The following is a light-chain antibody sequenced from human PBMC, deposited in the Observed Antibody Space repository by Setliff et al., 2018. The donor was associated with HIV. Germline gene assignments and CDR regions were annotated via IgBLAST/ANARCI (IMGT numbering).Light chain of an antibody. CDR1: SSDLGTYNL. CDR3: CSYAGSRAFDV. CDR2: EVS. Sequence: QSVLTQPASVSGSPGQSITISCNGTSSDLGTYNLVSWYQEPPGKVPKLIIYEVSKRSSGLSYRFSGSKSGNTASLTIVGLQPEDEADYYCCSYAGSRAFDVFGGGTKVTVL. V-gene: IGLV2-23*02. J-gene: IGLJ1*01.